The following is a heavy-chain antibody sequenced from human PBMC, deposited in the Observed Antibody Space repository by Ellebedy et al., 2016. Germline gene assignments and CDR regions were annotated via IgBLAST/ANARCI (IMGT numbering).Heavy chain of an antibody. CDR3: ARVHGDYEGGAFDI. J-gene: IGHJ3*02. CDR2: IYYSGST. V-gene: IGHV4-59*02. CDR1: GGSVSSYS. Sequence: SETLSLTXTVSGGSVSSYSWSWIRQSPGKGLEWIGYIYYSGSTNYNPSLKSRVTISVDTSKNQFSLKLSSGTAADTAVYYCARVHGDYEGGAFDIWGQGTMVTVSS. D-gene: IGHD4-17*01.